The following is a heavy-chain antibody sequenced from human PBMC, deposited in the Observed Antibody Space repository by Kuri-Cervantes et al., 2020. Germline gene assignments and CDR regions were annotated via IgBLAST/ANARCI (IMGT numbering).Heavy chain of an antibody. V-gene: IGHV1-18*01. CDR3: AAGDLRFLEWVDY. Sequence: GSVNVSCKASGYTFTNYGISWVRQAPGQGLEWMGWVSAYNGNTNYAQKFQGRVTMTEDTSTDTAYMELSSLRSEDTAVYYCAAGDLRFLEWVDYWGQGTLVTVSS. CDR1: GYTFTNYG. CDR2: VSAYNGNT. D-gene: IGHD3-3*01. J-gene: IGHJ4*02.